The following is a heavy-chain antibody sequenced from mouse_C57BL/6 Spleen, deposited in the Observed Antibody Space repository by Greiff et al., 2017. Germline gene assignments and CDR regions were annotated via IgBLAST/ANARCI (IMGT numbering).Heavy chain of an antibody. Sequence: EVKLLESGGGLVQPGGSLKLSCAASGIAFSRYWMCWVRRAPGKGLEWIAYINPDSSTINYAPSLKDKFILSRDNAKNTLYLQMSRVRSEDTALYYCARRYDYDERAMDYWGQGASVTVSS. CDR3: ARRYDYDERAMDY. CDR2: INPDSSTI. D-gene: IGHD2-4*01. J-gene: IGHJ4*01. CDR1: GIAFSRYW. V-gene: IGHV4-1*01.